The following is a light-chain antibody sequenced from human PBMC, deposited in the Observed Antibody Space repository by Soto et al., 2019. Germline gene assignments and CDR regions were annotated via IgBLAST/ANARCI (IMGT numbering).Light chain of an antibody. Sequence: DILMTQSPSTLSASVGDSVTITCRASQIISSWLAWYQQKPGKAPKLLIYDASSLESGVPSRFSGSGSGTEFTLTISSLQPDDFATYYCQQYNSYTWTFGQGTKVEIK. V-gene: IGKV1-5*01. CDR3: QQYNSYTWT. J-gene: IGKJ1*01. CDR2: DAS. CDR1: QIISSW.